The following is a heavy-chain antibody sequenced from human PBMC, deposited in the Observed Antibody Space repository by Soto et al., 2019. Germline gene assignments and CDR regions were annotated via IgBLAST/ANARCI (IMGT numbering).Heavy chain of an antibody. D-gene: IGHD2-2*01. V-gene: IGHV3-30*18. J-gene: IGHJ6*02. CDR1: GFTFSSYG. Sequence: GGSLRLSCAASGFTFSSYGMHWVRQAPGKGLEWVAVISYDGSTKYYADSVKGRFTISRDNSKNTLYLQMNSLRAEDTAVYYCAKKLIVVGPGATYYYYYGMDVWGQGTTVTVSS. CDR2: ISYDGSTK. CDR3: AKKLIVVGPGATYYYYYGMDV.